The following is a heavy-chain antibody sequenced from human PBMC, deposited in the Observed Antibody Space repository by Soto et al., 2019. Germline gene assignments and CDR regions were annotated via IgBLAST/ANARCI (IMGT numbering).Heavy chain of an antibody. CDR3: ARPMYDYDNYYYYGMDV. J-gene: IGHJ6*02. V-gene: IGHV5-51*01. Sequence: GACLKISCKVSGYSFTSYWIGWVRQMPGKGLEWMGSIYPGDSDTRYSPSFQGQVTISADKSISTAYLQWSSLKASDTAMYYCARPMYDYDNYYYYGMDVWGQGTTVTVSS. CDR1: GYSFTSYW. D-gene: IGHD3-22*01. CDR2: IYPGDSDT.